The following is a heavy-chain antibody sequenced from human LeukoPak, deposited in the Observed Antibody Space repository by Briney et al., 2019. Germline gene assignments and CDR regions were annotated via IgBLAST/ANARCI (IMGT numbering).Heavy chain of an antibody. V-gene: IGHV4-59*01. CDR1: GGSISSYY. J-gene: IGHJ4*02. CDR2: IYYSGST. Sequence: SETLSLTCTVSGGSISSYYWSWIRQPPGKGLEWIGYIYYSGSTNYNPSLKSRVTMSVDTSKNQFSLKLSSVTAADTAVYYCAKTSEQQLVKEPYFDYWGQGTLVTVSS. D-gene: IGHD6-13*01. CDR3: AKTSEQQLVKEPYFDY.